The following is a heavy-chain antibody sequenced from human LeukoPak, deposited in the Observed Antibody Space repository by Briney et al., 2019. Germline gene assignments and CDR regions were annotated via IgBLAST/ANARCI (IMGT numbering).Heavy chain of an antibody. Sequence: ASVKVSCKASGYTFTGYYMHWVRQAPGQGLEWMGWINPNSGGTNYAQKFQGRVTVTRDTSISTAYMELSRLRSDDTAVYYCARGLRPTYYYDSSGYSGFDYWGQGTLVTVSS. V-gene: IGHV1-2*02. D-gene: IGHD3-22*01. CDR3: ARGLRPTYYYDSSGYSGFDY. CDR1: GYTFTGYY. J-gene: IGHJ4*02. CDR2: INPNSGGT.